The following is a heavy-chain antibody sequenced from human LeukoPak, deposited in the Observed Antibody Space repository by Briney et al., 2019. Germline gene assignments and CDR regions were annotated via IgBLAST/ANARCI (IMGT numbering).Heavy chain of an antibody. CDR3: ARGGWGTAIDY. CDR1: GFSFSGYW. D-gene: IGHD1-7*01. J-gene: IGHJ4*02. CDR2: VNNDGSGT. V-gene: IGHV3-74*01. Sequence: GGSLRISCAASGFSFSGYWMHWVRQAPGKGLVWVSHVNNDGSGTTYADSVKGRFTISRDNAKNTVDLQMNSLRAHDPAVYYCARGGWGTAIDYWGQGTLVTVSS.